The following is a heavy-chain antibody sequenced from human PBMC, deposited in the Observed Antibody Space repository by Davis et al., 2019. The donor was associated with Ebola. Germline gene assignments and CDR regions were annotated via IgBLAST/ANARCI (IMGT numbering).Heavy chain of an antibody. CDR3: ARDKAVTV. Sequence: PSETLSLTCVVSGGSITSGNWWSWVRQPPGKGLEWIGEIFQTGTTNYNPSLKSRVTISLDKSKSQFSLKLTSVTAADTAVYYCARDKAVTVWGQGTLVTVSS. CDR1: GGSITSGNW. J-gene: IGHJ4*02. V-gene: IGHV4-4*02. CDR2: IFQTGTT. D-gene: IGHD4-17*01.